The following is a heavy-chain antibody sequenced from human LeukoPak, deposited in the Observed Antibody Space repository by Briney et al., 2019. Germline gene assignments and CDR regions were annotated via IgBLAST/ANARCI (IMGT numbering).Heavy chain of an antibody. J-gene: IGHJ4*02. CDR2: IHTSGST. D-gene: IGHD3-22*01. Sequence: PSETLSLTCSVSGGSISTYYGTWIRLSAGKGLEWIGRIHTSGSTNYNPSLKSRVTMSVDTSKNQFSLKVTSVSAADAGVYYCARENDGYYDSSGCCSHWGQGTLVTVSS. V-gene: IGHV4-4*07. CDR3: ARENDGYYDSSGCCSH. CDR1: GGSISTYY.